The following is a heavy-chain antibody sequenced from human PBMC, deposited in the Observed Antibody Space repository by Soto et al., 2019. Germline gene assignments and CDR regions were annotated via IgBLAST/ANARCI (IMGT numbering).Heavy chain of an antibody. V-gene: IGHV1-69*01. J-gene: IGHJ4*02. Sequence: QLVQSGSEVKKPGSSVKVSCQASGGTFSGYVVTWVRQAPGQGLEWMGEFVPLFGTTKYARTFPGRLTITAEESTSTAYMELRTLKSDDTAVYYCATHGLDVPSPPYFDNWGQGTLVTVSS. CDR2: FVPLFGTT. CDR3: ATHGLDVPSPPYFDN. CDR1: GGTFSGYV. D-gene: IGHD3-16*01.